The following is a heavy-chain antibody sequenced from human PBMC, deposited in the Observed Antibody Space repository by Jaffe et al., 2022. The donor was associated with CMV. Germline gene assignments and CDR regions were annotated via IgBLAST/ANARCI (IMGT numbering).Heavy chain of an antibody. CDR2: IYSGGAT. CDR3: ARGDEYDSSGSKRPLYLFDN. CDR1: GFSVNSYY. J-gene: IGHJ4*01. Sequence: EVQLVETGGGLVQPGGSLRLSCAASGFSVNSYYMSWVRQGPGKGLEWVSLIYSGGATYYAGSVKGRFTISRDSSGNTVSLQMSNVRADDTAVYYCARGDEYDSSGSKRPLYLFDNWGHGTLVTVSS. V-gene: IGHV3-53*02. D-gene: IGHD6-19*01.